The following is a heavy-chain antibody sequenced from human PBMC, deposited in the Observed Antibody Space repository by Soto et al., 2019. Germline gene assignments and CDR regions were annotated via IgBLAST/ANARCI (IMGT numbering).Heavy chain of an antibody. V-gene: IGHV3-30*18. J-gene: IGHJ2*01. CDR2: TSFDGTHT. CDR1: GFTFSNYG. Sequence: QKQLVESGGGVVQPGGSLRLSCAASGFTFSNYGMHWVRQPPGKGLEWVAVTSFDGTHTYYADSVKGRFTISRDNSKNTLFLLMSSLRSEDTAVYFCAKVREHLLLAPSSWYFDLWGRGTLVSVS. CDR3: AKVREHLLLAPSSWYFDL. D-gene: IGHD2-8*01.